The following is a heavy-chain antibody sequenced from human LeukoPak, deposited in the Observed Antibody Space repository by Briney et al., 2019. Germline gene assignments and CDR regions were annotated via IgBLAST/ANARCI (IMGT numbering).Heavy chain of an antibody. CDR1: GGSISSHY. CDR2: IYYSGST. V-gene: IGHV4-59*11. D-gene: IGHD4-11*01. CDR3: ARDGDSNYDYYYYYYMDV. J-gene: IGHJ6*03. Sequence: SETLSLTCTVSGGSISSHYWSWIRQPPGKGLEWIGYIYYSGSTNYNPSLKSRDTQSFDTCNNQFSLELSSVTAADTAVYFCARDGDSNYDYYYYYYMDVWGKGTTVTVSS.